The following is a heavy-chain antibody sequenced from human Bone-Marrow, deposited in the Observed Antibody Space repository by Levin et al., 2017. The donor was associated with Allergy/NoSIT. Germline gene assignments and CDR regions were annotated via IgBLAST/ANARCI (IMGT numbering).Heavy chain of an antibody. J-gene: IGHJ5*02. CDR1: GFTFSSYG. D-gene: IGHD6-13*01. V-gene: IGHV3-30*18. CDR3: AKLPGFIAAAGGARNNWFDP. CDR2: ISYDGSNK. Sequence: GGSLRLSCAASGFTFSSYGMHWVRQAPGKGLEWVAVISYDGSNKYYADSVKGRFTISRDNSKNTLYLQMNSLRAEDTAVYYCAKLPGFIAAAGGARNNWFDPWGQGTLVTVSS.